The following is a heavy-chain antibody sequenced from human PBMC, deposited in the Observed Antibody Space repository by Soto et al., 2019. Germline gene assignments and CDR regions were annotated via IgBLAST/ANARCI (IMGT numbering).Heavy chain of an antibody. CDR1: GFIFSSYT. D-gene: IGHD1-26*01. J-gene: IGHJ4*02. V-gene: IGHV3-30-3*01. Sequence: QVQLVESGGGVVQPGRSLRLSCAASGFIFSSYTMHWVRQAPGKGLEWVGVITYDGSNQYYADSVKGRFTISRDNSRNMLFLQMNSLRPDDTAVYYCARAPSGSYPEFHYWGQGTLVTVSS. CDR3: ARAPSGSYPEFHY. CDR2: ITYDGSNQ.